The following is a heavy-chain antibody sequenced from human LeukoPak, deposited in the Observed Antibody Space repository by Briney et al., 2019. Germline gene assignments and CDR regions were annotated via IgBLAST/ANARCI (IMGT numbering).Heavy chain of an antibody. Sequence: SVKVSCKASGGTFSSYAISWVRQAPGQGLEWMGGIIPIFGTANYAQKFQGRVTITADESTSAAYMEVSRLRSDDTAVYYCARAPPYSLYYFDYWGQGTLVTVSS. D-gene: IGHD2-21*01. V-gene: IGHV1-69*13. CDR1: GGTFSSYA. J-gene: IGHJ4*02. CDR3: ARAPPYSLYYFDY. CDR2: IIPIFGTA.